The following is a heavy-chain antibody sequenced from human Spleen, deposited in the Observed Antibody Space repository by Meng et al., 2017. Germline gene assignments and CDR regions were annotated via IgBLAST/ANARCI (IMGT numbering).Heavy chain of an antibody. Sequence: GESLKISCAASGFIVNSNYMNWVRQAPGRGLEWVSVIYSGGGAYYADSVKGRFTISRDNSENTVFLQMISLRGDDTAVYYCAKAPGTLYYDKWSGFDVWGQGAAVTVSS. J-gene: IGHJ3*01. CDR1: GFIVNSNY. V-gene: IGHV3-53*01. CDR2: IYSGGGA. CDR3: AKAPGTLYYDKWSGFDV. D-gene: IGHD3-16*01.